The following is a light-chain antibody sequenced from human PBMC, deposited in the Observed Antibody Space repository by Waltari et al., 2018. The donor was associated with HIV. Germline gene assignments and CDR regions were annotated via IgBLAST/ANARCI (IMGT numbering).Light chain of an antibody. J-gene: IGKJ5*01. V-gene: IGKV1-16*01. CDR1: QDIKNY. CDR2: RAS. CDR3: QQYDSYPIT. Sequence: DIQMTQFPSSLSASVGDRVTITCRASQDIKNYLHWLQQKPGKAPQSLIYRASSLQSGFPSRFSGSGSGTDFTLTISSLQPEDFATYYCQQYDSYPITFGQGTRLEIK.